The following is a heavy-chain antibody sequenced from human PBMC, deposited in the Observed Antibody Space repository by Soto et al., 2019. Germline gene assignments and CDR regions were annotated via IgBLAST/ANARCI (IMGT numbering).Heavy chain of an antibody. V-gene: IGHV3-74*01. D-gene: IGHD1-1*01. J-gene: IGHJ4*02. CDR3: VRDRTTFTLFDY. CDR2: ISTDGSLI. CDR1: GFTFSNYW. Sequence: GSLRLSCAASGFTFSNYWMHWVRQAPGKGLVWISRISTDGSLIGFADSVKGRFTASRDSAKNTVYLQMNNLRAEDTAVYYCVRDRTTFTLFDYWGQGTLVTVSS.